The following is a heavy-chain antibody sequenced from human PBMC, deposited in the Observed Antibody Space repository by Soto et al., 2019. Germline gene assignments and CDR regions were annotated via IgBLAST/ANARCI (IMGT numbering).Heavy chain of an antibody. V-gene: IGHV3-74*01. CDR3: ASAKIGDYFQVY. CDR2: INSDGSTT. J-gene: IGHJ4*02. D-gene: IGHD4-17*01. CDR1: GFTFRGFW. Sequence: GSLRLSCTVSGFTFRGFWMDGVRQAPGKGLVWVSRINSDGSTTSYADSVKGRFTISRDNAKNTLYLQMDSLRAEDTAVYYCASAKIGDYFQVYWGQGTLVTVSS.